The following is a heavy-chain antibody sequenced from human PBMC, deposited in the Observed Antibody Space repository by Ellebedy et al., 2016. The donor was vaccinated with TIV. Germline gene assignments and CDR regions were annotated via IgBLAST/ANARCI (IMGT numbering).Heavy chain of an antibody. D-gene: IGHD5-18*01. CDR2: TSNGRGSA. V-gene: IGHV3-23*01. CDR1: GSTFTTYG. Sequence: PGGSLRLSCTGSGSTFTTYGSSSALLALVTGLNSVSCTSNGRGSAHYADSVKGRFTVSRDNSRKTLDLQMNNLKAGDTAIYYCAKALSWKQPDLGAYEIWGQGTMGTVS. J-gene: IGHJ3*02. CDR3: AKALSWKQPDLGAYEI.